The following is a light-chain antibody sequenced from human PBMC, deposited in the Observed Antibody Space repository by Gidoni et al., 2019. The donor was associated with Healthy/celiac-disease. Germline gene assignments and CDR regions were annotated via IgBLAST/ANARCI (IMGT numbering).Light chain of an antibody. CDR3: QQYGSSPWT. CDR1: QSFSSSH. CDR2: GAS. J-gene: IGKJ1*01. Sequence: EIVLTQSPGPLSLPPGERATLSCRASQSFSSSHLAWYQQKPGQAPRPLIYGASSRATGIPDRFSGSGSGTDFTLTISRLEPEDFAVYYCQQYGSSPWTFGQGTKVEIK. V-gene: IGKV3-20*01.